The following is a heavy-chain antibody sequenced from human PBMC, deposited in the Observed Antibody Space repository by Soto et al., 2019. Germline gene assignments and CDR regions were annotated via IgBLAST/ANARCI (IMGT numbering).Heavy chain of an antibody. CDR3: AISRARWRDAFDI. CDR2: ISAYNGNT. D-gene: IGHD4-17*01. V-gene: IGHV1-18*01. J-gene: IGHJ3*02. CDR1: GYTFTSYG. Sequence: ASVNVSCKASGYTFTSYGISWVRQAPGQGLEWMGWISAYNGNTNYAQKLQGRVTMTTDTSTSTAYMELRSLRSDDTAVYYCAISRARWRDAFDIWGQGTMVTVSS.